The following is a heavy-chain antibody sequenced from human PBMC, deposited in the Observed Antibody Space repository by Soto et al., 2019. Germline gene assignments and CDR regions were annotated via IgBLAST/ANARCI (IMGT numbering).Heavy chain of an antibody. V-gene: IGHV1-18*01. J-gene: IGHJ4*02. CDR2: ISAYNGNT. CDR1: GYTFTSYG. D-gene: IGHD6-19*01. Sequence: WASVKVSCKASGYTFTSYGISWVRQAPGQGLEWMGWISAYNGNTNYAQKLQGRVTMTTDTSTSTAYMELRSLRSDDTAVYYCAGRPSSGYSSGWYDADYWGQGTLVTVSS. CDR3: AGRPSSGYSSGWYDADY.